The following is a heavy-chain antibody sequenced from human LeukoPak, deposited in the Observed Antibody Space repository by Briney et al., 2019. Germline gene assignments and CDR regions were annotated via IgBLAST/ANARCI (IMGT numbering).Heavy chain of an antibody. CDR2: FDPEDGET. CDR1: GYTLTELS. D-gene: IGHD1-26*01. Sequence: GASVKVSCKVSGYTLTELSMHWVRQAPGKGLEWMGGFDPEDGETIYAQKFQGRVTMTEDTSTDTAYMELSSLRSEDTAVYYCARGPLGYGSYWILNYWGQGTLVTVSS. V-gene: IGHV1-24*01. J-gene: IGHJ4*02. CDR3: ARGPLGYGSYWILNY.